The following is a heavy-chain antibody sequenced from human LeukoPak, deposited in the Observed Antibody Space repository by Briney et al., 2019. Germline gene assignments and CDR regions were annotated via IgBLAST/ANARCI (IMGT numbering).Heavy chain of an antibody. Sequence: PGRSLRLSCAASGFTFSSYGMHWVRQAPGKGLEWVAVISYDGSNKYYADSVKGRFTISRDNSKNTLYLQMNSLRAEDTAVYYCAKDPYGGGDWRWDLLFDYWGQGTLVTVSS. J-gene: IGHJ4*02. V-gene: IGHV3-30*18. CDR3: AKDPYGGGDWRWDLLFDY. CDR1: GFTFSSYG. CDR2: ISYDGSNK. D-gene: IGHD2-21*02.